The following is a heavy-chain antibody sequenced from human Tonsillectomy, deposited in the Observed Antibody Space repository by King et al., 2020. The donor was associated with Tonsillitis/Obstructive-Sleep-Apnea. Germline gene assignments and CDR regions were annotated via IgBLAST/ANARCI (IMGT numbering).Heavy chain of an antibody. J-gene: IGHJ4*02. V-gene: IGHV3-30*04. CDR2: ISYDGDNK. Sequence: VQLVESGGGVVQPGRSLRLSCAASGFTLSSYAMHWVRQAPGQGLEWVAVISYDGDNKYYADSVKGRFTISRDTSKNTLYLQMHSLRAEDTAVYYCARDTKITGNSDSGGKGTVV. CDR1: GFTLSSYA. CDR3: ARDTKITGNSDS. D-gene: IGHD1-1*01.